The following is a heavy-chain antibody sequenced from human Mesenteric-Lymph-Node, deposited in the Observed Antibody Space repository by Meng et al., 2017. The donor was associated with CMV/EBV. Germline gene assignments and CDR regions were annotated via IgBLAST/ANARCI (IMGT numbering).Heavy chain of an antibody. CDR2: ISGYNGKT. CDR1: GFTFSSYS. D-gene: IGHD2-21*01. J-gene: IGHJ3*02. Sequence: GESLKISCAASGFTFSSYSMNWVRQAPGKGLEWMGWISGYNGKTNYAQKLQGRVTMTTDTSTSTAYMELRSLRSDDTAVYYCARVVYGGSHLLGAFDIWGQGTMVTVSS. CDR3: ARVVYGGSHLLGAFDI. V-gene: IGHV1-18*01.